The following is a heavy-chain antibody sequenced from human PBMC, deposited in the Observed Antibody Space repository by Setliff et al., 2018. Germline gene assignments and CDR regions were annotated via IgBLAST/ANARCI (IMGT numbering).Heavy chain of an antibody. Sequence: SETLSLTCSVSGASISSYFWTWIRQPPGKGLEWIGNIHTSESTKYNPSLKSRVTISLDTSKRQFSLRLTSVTAADTAIYYCARFCGTSNCQRAPLFDYWGQGSLVTVSS. CDR2: IHTSEST. CDR1: GASISSYF. J-gene: IGHJ4*02. D-gene: IGHD1-1*01. V-gene: IGHV4-4*08. CDR3: ARFCGTSNCQRAPLFDY.